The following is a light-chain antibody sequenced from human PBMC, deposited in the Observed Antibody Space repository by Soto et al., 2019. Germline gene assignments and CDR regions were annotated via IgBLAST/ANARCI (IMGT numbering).Light chain of an antibody. CDR1: QGIRNY. Sequence: DIQLTQSPSFLSASVGDRVTITCRASQGIRNYLAWYQQKPGRAPKLLIYTAFTLQRGVPSRFSGSGSGTEFTLTITSLQPEDFATYYCQQLLNYPLTFGGGTKVEIK. V-gene: IGKV1-9*01. J-gene: IGKJ4*01. CDR2: TAF. CDR3: QQLLNYPLT.